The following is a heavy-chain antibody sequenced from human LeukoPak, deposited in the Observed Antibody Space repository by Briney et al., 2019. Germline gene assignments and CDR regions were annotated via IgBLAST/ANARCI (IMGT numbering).Heavy chain of an antibody. CDR2: IIPIFGIA. CDR3: AGDYYDNNDC. V-gene: IGHV1-69*04. Sequence: SVKVSCKASGGTFSSYAISWVRQAPGQGLEWMGRIIPIFGIANYAQKFQGRVTITADKSTSTAYMELSSLRSEDTAVYYCAGDYYDNNDCWGQGTLVTVSS. CDR1: GGTFSSYA. D-gene: IGHD3-22*01. J-gene: IGHJ4*02.